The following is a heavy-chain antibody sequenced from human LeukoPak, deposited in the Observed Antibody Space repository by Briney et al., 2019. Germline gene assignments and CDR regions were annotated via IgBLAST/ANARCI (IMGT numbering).Heavy chain of an antibody. D-gene: IGHD3-10*01. CDR1: GYTFTSYS. V-gene: IGHV1-46*01. CDR2: INPSGASA. J-gene: IGHJ5*02. Sequence: ASVKVSCKASGYTFTSYSIHWVRQAPGQGLEWMGIINPSGASAMYAQKFQGRVTMTRDMSTATVYSDLSSLRFDDTAVYYCARGHGSGSTNWFDPWGQGTLVTVSS. CDR3: ARGHGSGSTNWFDP.